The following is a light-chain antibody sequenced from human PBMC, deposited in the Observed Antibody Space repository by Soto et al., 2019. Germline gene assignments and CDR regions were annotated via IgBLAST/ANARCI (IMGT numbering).Light chain of an antibody. CDR3: QQYNNWPPN. Sequence: VVVTHSPATLSVSPGEIATLSFRASKSVGRHLAWYHQKPGQSPNLLIFDASTRATGVPARFSGSGSGTEFTLTVSSLQSEDIAVYFCQQYNNWPPNVGQGTRLEIK. CDR1: KSVGRH. CDR2: DAS. J-gene: IGKJ5*01. V-gene: IGKV3-15*01.